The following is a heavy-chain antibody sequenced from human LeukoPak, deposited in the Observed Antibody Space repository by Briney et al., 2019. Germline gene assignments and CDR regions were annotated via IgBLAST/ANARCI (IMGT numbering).Heavy chain of an antibody. V-gene: IGHV3-30*02. J-gene: IGHJ5*02. CDR3: ARGNYYGSGCDL. CDR1: GFTFSNYG. D-gene: IGHD3-10*01. CDR2: IYYHGNNK. Sequence: GGSLRLSCAASGFTFSNYGMHWVRQAPGKGLEWVAFIYYHGNNKNYADFVKGRFTISRDNSKNTLFLQMNSLRAEDTAVYYCARGNYYGSGCDLWGQGSLVTVSS.